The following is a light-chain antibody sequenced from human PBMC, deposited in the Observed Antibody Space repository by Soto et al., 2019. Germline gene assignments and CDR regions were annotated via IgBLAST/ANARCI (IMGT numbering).Light chain of an antibody. V-gene: IGKV3-20*01. Sequence: EIVLTQSPGALSLSQGEGATLSCRASQRINNNWVAWYQQKPGQAPRLLIYSGVHRAAGIPYRFSGSGSGTEFTLTVSALAPGEFAVYYCHQYGTTPRSFGQGNMLDVK. CDR2: SGV. CDR1: QRINNNW. J-gene: IGKJ2*03. CDR3: HQYGTTPRS.